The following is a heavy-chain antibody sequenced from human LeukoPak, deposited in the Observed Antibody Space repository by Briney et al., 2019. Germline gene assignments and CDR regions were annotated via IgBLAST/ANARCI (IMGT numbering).Heavy chain of an antibody. J-gene: IGHJ5*02. CDR2: INHSGST. CDR1: GGSFSGYY. D-gene: IGHD3-22*01. Sequence: SETLSLTCAVYGGSFSGYYWSWIRQPPGKGLEWIGEINHSGSTNYNSSLKSRVTISVDTSKNQFSLKLSSVTAADTAVYYCARSYPYDSSGYYYYWFDPWGQGTLVTVSS. CDR3: ARSYPYDSSGYYYYWFDP. V-gene: IGHV4-34*01.